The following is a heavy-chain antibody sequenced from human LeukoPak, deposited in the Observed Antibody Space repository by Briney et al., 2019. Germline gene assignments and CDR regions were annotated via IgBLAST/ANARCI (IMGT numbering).Heavy chain of an antibody. CDR1: GDSITSNSYH. CDR2: MYYSGGT. D-gene: IGHD6-13*01. Sequence: SETLSLTCSVTGDSITSNSYHWAWIRQPPGKGLECIGTMYYSGGTYYNPSLKSRVTISIDTSRNQFSLRLSSVTAADTAVYYCVRGGTSSMYNWFDPWAREPWSSSPQ. CDR3: VRGGTSSMYNWFDP. J-gene: IGHJ5*02. V-gene: IGHV4-39*07.